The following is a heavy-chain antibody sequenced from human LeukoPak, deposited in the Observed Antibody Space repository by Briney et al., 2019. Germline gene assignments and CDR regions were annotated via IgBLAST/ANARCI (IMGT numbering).Heavy chain of an antibody. CDR2: ISSSGSTI. J-gene: IGHJ6*03. CDR3: ARVQRGGSCYGGCDSVYYYYYMDV. Sequence: GGSLRLSCAASGFTFSSYEMNWVRQAPGKGLEWVSYISSSGSTIYYADSVKGRFTISRDNAKNSLYLQMNSLRAEDTAVYYCARVQRGGSCYGGCDSVYYYYYMDVWGKGTTVTVSS. CDR1: GFTFSSYE. D-gene: IGHD2-15*01. V-gene: IGHV3-48*03.